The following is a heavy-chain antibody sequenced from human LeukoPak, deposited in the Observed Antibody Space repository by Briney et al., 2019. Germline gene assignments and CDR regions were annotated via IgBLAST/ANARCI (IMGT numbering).Heavy chain of an antibody. CDR3: AKGGTTWELPIRPLAG. V-gene: IGHV3-23*01. J-gene: IGHJ4*02. CDR2: ISGSGGST. D-gene: IGHD1-26*01. CDR1: GFTFSSYA. Sequence: GGSLRLSCAASGFTFSSYAMSWVRQAPGEGLEWVSAISGSGGSTYYADSVKGRFTISRDNSKNTLYLQMNSLRAEDTAVYYCAKGGTTWELPIRPLAGWGQGTLVTVSS.